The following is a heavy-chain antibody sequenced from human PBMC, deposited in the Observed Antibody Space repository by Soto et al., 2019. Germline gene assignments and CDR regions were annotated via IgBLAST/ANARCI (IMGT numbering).Heavy chain of an antibody. J-gene: IGHJ6*02. CDR1: GGTFSSYA. V-gene: IGHV1-69*13. CDR3: ARDRGNAQFGELFTSRYYGMDV. Sequence: SVKVSCKASGGTFSSYAISWVRQAPGQGLEWMGGIIPIFGTANYAQKFQGRVTITADESTSTAYMELSSLRSEDTAVYYCARDRGNAQFGELFTSRYYGMDVWGQGTTVTVSS. CDR2: IIPIFGTA. D-gene: IGHD3-10*01.